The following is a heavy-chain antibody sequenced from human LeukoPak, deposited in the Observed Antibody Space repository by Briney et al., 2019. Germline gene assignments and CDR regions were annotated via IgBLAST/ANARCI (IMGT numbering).Heavy chain of an antibody. CDR2: IKSNSGDT. Sequence: ASVKVSCKASGYTFTAYYIHWVRQAPGQGLKGLGWIKSNSGDTNYVQKFQGRVTMTRDTSMNTVYMELTSLMSDDTALYFCAADKQQLSYFFDYWGQGTLVTVSS. V-gene: IGHV1-2*02. J-gene: IGHJ4*02. CDR1: GYTFTAYY. CDR3: AADKQQLSYFFDY. D-gene: IGHD6-13*01.